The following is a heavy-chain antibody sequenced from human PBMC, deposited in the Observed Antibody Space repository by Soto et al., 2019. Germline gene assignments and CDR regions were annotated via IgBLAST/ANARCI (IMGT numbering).Heavy chain of an antibody. J-gene: IGHJ4*02. Sequence: ETLSLTCTVSDGSVSSGSYYWTWIRQPPGKGLEWIGYFYSSGSTLYNPSLKSRVIISVDTSMNQFSLKLSSVTAADTAVYYCARDSLAFFDSWGQGTLVTVSS. CDR1: DGSVSSGSYY. CDR3: ARDSLAFFDS. V-gene: IGHV4-61*01. CDR2: FYSSGST. D-gene: IGHD5-12*01.